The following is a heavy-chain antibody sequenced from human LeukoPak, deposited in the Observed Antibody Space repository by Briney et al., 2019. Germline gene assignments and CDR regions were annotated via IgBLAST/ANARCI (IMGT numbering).Heavy chain of an antibody. Sequence: ASVTVSFTASGNTFIVYYVHWVRLAPGQGVEWMGWINPDSGATDYGDKFQRSLTMTRDTSISTAYMELSRLRSDDTALYYCASDYGANWFDPWGQGTLVTVSS. D-gene: IGHD4-17*01. CDR1: GNTFIVYY. CDR2: INPDSGAT. CDR3: ASDYGANWFDP. V-gene: IGHV1-2*02. J-gene: IGHJ5*02.